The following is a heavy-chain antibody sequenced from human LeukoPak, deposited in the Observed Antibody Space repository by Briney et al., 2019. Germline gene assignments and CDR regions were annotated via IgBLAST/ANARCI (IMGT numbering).Heavy chain of an antibody. D-gene: IGHD6-13*01. CDR3: AKDRYSSSWYSSYYFDY. Sequence: GASLRLSCAASGFTFSSYGMHWVRQAPGKGLEWVAFIRYDGSSKYYADSVKGRFTISRDNSKNTLYLQMNSLRPEDTAVYYCAKDRYSSSWYSSYYFDYWGQGTLVTVSS. J-gene: IGHJ4*02. CDR2: IRYDGSSK. V-gene: IGHV3-30*02. CDR1: GFTFSSYG.